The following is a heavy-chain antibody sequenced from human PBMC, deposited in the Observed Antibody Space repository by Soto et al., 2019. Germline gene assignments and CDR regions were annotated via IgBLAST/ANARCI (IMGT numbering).Heavy chain of an antibody. Sequence: PGGSLRLSCAASGFTFSSYWMSWVRQAPGKGLEWVANIKQDGSEKYYVDSVKGRFTISRDNAKNSLYLQMNSLRAEDTAVYYCARDFAIFGVVTYECYWGQGTLVTVSS. V-gene: IGHV3-7*01. CDR2: IKQDGSEK. D-gene: IGHD3-3*01. CDR1: GFTFSSYW. J-gene: IGHJ4*02. CDR3: ARDFAIFGVVTYECY.